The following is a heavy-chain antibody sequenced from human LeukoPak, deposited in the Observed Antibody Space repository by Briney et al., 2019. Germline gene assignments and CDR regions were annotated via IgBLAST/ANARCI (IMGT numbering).Heavy chain of an antibody. J-gene: IGHJ5*02. D-gene: IGHD3-10*01. Sequence: SETLSLACAVYGGSFSGYYWSWIHQPPGKGLEWIGEINHSGSTNYNPSLKSRVTISVDTSKNQFSLKLSSVTAADTAVYYCARVSGGGSTMVRGFLDPWGQGTLVTVSS. V-gene: IGHV4-34*01. CDR2: INHSGST. CDR1: GGSFSGYY. CDR3: ARVSGGGSTMVRGFLDP.